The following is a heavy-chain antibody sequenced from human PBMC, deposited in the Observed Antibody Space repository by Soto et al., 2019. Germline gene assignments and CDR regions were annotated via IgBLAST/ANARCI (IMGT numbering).Heavy chain of an antibody. V-gene: IGHV1-18*01. J-gene: IGHJ6*02. CDR2: ISTDNGNT. Sequence: ASVKVSCKASGYTFTNSGISWVRQAPGQGLEWMGWISTDNGNTNYSQNFQGRVTITRDTSASTAYMELSSLRSEDTAVYYCANNGDYYYYGMDVWGQGTTVTVSS. CDR1: GYTFTNSG. D-gene: IGHD4-17*01. CDR3: ANNGDYYYYGMDV.